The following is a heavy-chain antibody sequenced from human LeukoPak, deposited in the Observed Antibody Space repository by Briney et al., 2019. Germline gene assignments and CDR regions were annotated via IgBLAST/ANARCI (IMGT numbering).Heavy chain of an antibody. CDR2: IYYSGST. D-gene: IGHD3-22*01. V-gene: IGHV4-39*07. CDR1: GGSISSSSYY. CDR3: ARGYSGYYWGVPWFDP. Sequence: SETLSLTCTVSGGSISSSSYYWGWIRQPPGKGLEWIGSIYYSGSTYYNPSLKSRVTISVDTSKNQFSLKLSSVTAADTAVYYCARGYSGYYWGVPWFDPWGQGTLVTVSS. J-gene: IGHJ5*02.